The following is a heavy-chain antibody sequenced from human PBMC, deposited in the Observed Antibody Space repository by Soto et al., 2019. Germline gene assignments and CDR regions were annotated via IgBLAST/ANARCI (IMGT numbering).Heavy chain of an antibody. Sequence: AASVKVSCMASGYTFTSYYMHWVRQAPGQGREWMGIINPSCGSTSYAQKFQGRVTMTRDTSKSTVYMELSSLRSEDAAVYYCESADVVATGNYYDDGLDVWGQGTSVTFSS. CDR3: ESADVVATGNYYDDGLDV. D-gene: IGHD2-15*01. V-gene: IGHV1-46*01. CDR1: GYTFTSYY. J-gene: IGHJ6*02. CDR2: INPSCGST.